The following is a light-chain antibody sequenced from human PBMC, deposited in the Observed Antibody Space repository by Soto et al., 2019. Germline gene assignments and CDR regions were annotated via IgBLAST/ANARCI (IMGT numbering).Light chain of an antibody. CDR1: NSNIGSNN. J-gene: IGLJ3*02. CDR2: KNN. Sequence: QSVLTQPPSASGTPGQRVTISCSGSNSNIGSNNVYWYQRLPGTAPRLLIYKNNQRPSGVPDRFSGSKSGTSASLAISGLRFGDGGDYDWAVLDLRVNGWVFGGGTKLTVL. CDR3: AVLDLRVNGWV. V-gene: IGLV1-47*01.